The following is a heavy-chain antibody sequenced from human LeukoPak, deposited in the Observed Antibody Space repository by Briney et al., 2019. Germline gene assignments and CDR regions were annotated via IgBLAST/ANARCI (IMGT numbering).Heavy chain of an antibody. CDR1: GGAFSSYA. CDR2: IIPIFGTA. Sequence: SVKVSCKASGGAFSSYAISWVRQASGQGLEWMGGIIPIFGTANYAQKFQGRVTITTDESTSTAYMELSSLRSEDTAVYYCARKSTDTAMVTPGGGYYMDVWGKGTTVSVSS. V-gene: IGHV1-69*05. J-gene: IGHJ6*03. D-gene: IGHD5-18*01. CDR3: ARKSTDTAMVTPGGGYYMDV.